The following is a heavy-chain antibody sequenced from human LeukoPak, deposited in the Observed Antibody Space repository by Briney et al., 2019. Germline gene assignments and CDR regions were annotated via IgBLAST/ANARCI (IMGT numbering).Heavy chain of an antibody. CDR3: GRDGYNSANGIDV. CDR2: ISSSSNYI. D-gene: IGHD1-1*01. J-gene: IGHJ3*01. CDR1: GFIFSSYN. V-gene: IGHV3-21*01. Sequence: GGSLRLSCAASGFIFSSYNMNWVRQAPGKGLEWVSSISSSSNYIYYADSVKGRFTISRDNAKSSLSLQMNSLSAEDTAVYYCGRDGYNSANGIDVWGQGTMVTVSS.